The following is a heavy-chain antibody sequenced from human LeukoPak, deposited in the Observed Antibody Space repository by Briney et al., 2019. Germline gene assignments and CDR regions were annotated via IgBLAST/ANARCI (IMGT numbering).Heavy chain of an antibody. V-gene: IGHV3-23*01. D-gene: IGHD3-3*01. J-gene: IGHJ3*02. Sequence: PGGSLRLSCAASGFTFSDYYMSWIRQAPGKGLEWVSALTGSGGNTYYADSVKGRFTISRDSSKNTLYLQMNSLRAEDTAVYYCAKDESLSGAFDIWGQGTMVIVSS. CDR1: GFTFSDYY. CDR2: LTGSGGNT. CDR3: AKDESLSGAFDI.